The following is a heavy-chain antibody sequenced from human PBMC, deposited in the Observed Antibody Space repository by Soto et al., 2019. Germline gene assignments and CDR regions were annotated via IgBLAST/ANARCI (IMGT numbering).Heavy chain of an antibody. D-gene: IGHD3-10*01. J-gene: IGHJ3*02. CDR2: IYYSGTT. CDR1: GGSISNYY. Sequence: QVQLQESGPGLVKPSETLSLTCTVSGGSISNYYWSWIRQPPGKGLEWIGYIYYSGTTNYSPSLKSRVTISVDTSKNQFSLKPTSVTAADTAVYYCARRPGYGHAFDIWGQGTMVTVSS. V-gene: IGHV4-59*08. CDR3: ARRPGYGHAFDI.